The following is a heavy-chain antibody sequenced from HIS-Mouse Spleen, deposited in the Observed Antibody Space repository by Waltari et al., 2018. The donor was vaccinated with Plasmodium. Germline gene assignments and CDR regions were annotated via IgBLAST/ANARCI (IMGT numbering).Heavy chain of an antibody. D-gene: IGHD3-10*01. CDR2: INHSGST. CDR3: ASSGSGSYYY. Sequence: QVQLQQWGAGLLKPSETLSLTCAVYGGSFSGYYWSWIRQPPGKGLEWIGEINHSGSTNYNPSLKSRVTISVDTSKNQFSLKLSSVTAADTAVYCCASSGSGSYYYWGQGTLVTVSS. J-gene: IGHJ4*02. V-gene: IGHV4-34*01. CDR1: GGSFSGYY.